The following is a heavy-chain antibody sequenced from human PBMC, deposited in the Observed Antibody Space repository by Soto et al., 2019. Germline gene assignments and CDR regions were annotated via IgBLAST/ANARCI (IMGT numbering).Heavy chain of an antibody. Sequence: PSETLSLTCTVSGGSISSSSYYWGWIRQPPGKGLEWIGSIYYSGSTYYNPSLKSRVTISVDTSKNQFSLKLSSVTAADTAVYYCALDSQSYSNYGPAFDYWGQGTLVTVSS. CDR1: GGSISSSSYY. CDR2: IYYSGST. CDR3: ALDSQSYSNYGPAFDY. J-gene: IGHJ4*02. D-gene: IGHD4-4*01. V-gene: IGHV4-39*01.